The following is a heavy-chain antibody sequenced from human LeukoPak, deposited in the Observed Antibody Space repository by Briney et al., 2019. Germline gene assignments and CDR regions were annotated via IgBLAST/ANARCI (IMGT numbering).Heavy chain of an antibody. V-gene: IGHV4-59*01. J-gene: IGHJ5*02. D-gene: IGHD3-16*01. CDR2: IYYSGST. Sequence: SETLSLTCTVSGGSISSYYWSWIRQPPGKGLEWIGYIYYSGSTNYNPSLKSRVTISVDTSKNQFSLKLSSVTAADTAVYYCARDAWGRNWFDPWGQGTLVTVPS. CDR3: ARDAWGRNWFDP. CDR1: GGSISSYY.